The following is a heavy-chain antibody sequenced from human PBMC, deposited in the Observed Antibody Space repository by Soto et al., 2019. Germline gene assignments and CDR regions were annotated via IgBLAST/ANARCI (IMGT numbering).Heavy chain of an antibody. D-gene: IGHD5-12*01. CDR3: ERDGRDGYKPVDY. CDR1: GGTFSSYA. V-gene: IGHV1-69*06. CDR2: IIPIFGTA. Sequence: SVKGSCKASGGTFSSYAISWVRQAPGQGLEWMGGIIPIFGTANYAQKLQGRVTITADKSTSTAYMELSSLRSEDTAVYYCERDGRDGYKPVDYWCQGTLVRVSS. J-gene: IGHJ4*02.